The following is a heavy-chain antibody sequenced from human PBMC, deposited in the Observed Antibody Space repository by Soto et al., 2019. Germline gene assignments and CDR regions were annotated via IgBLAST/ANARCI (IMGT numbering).Heavy chain of an antibody. J-gene: IGHJ4*02. CDR2: IKGDEITT. V-gene: IGHV3-74*01. CDR3: ARGLYGAYGQDF. CDR1: GFTFSSYW. D-gene: IGHD4-17*01. Sequence: EVQLVESGENLVQPGGSLRLSCAASGFTFSSYWIHWVRQAPGKGLVWVSRIKGDEITTNYADSVKGRFTISRDNAKNTVFLQMHSLRAEDTALYYCARGLYGAYGQDFWGQGILATVSS.